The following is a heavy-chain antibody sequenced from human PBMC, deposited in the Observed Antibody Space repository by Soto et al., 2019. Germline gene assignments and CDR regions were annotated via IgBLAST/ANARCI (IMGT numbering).Heavy chain of an antibody. J-gene: IGHJ4*02. CDR3: AKDISGYSSGYFDF. D-gene: IGHD6-19*01. CDR2: ISWNSGSR. CDR1: GFTFDDYA. V-gene: IGHV3-9*01. Sequence: EVQLVESGGGLVQPGRSQRLSCTASGFTFDDYAMHWLRQAPGKGLEWVSGISWNSGSRRYAESVKGRFTISRDNAKNCLYLQMNSLRAEDTAVYYCAKDISGYSSGYFDFWGQGILVTVTS.